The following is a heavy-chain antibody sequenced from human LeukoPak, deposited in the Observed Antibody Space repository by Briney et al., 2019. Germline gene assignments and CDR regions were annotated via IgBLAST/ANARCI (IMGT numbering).Heavy chain of an antibody. CDR1: GFTFSSYS. CDR3: ASDGNYYGSGSYYYYGMDV. CDR2: ISSSSSYI. J-gene: IGHJ6*02. V-gene: IGHV3-21*01. Sequence: PGGSLRLSCAASGFTFSSYSMNWVRQAPGKGLEWVSSISSSSSYIYYADSVKGRFTISRDNAKNSLYLQMNSLRAEDTAVYYCASDGNYYGSGSYYYYGMDVWGQGTTVTVSS. D-gene: IGHD3-10*01.